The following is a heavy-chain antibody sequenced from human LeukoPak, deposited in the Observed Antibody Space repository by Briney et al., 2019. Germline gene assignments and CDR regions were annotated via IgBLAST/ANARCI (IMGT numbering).Heavy chain of an antibody. V-gene: IGHV4-59*08. CDR3: ARRWVYDKRAFDA. Sequence: SETLSLTCIVSGGSISGTYYWSRSRQPPGKGLEWIGYIYYTGTTDSNPSLKSRVTISLDTSKNQFSLNLSSVTAADTAVYYCARRWVYDKRAFDAWGQGTMVTVSS. CDR1: GGSISGTYY. CDR2: IYYTGTT. J-gene: IGHJ3*01. D-gene: IGHD3-16*01.